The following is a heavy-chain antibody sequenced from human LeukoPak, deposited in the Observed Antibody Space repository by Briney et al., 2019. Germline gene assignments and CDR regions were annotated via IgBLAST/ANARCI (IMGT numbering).Heavy chain of an antibody. V-gene: IGHV3-23*01. CDR3: VKEYFGFAFDY. D-gene: IGHD3-9*01. Sequence: GGSLRLSCAASGFTFSSYAMSWVRQAPGKGLEWVSDITSSGDSTYYADSVKGRFTISRDNPKNTLYLQMNSLRAEDTAIYYCVKEYFGFAFDYWGQGAVVTVSS. J-gene: IGHJ4*02. CDR2: ITSSGDST. CDR1: GFTFSSYA.